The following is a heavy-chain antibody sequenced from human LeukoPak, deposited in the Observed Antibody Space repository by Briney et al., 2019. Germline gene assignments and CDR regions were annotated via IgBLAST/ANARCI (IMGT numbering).Heavy chain of an antibody. V-gene: IGHV4-31*03. D-gene: IGHD2-2*01. Sequence: SQTLSLTCIVSGGSISSGGYYWSWIRQHPGRGLEWIGYIYYSGSAYYNPSLKSRVTISVDTSKNQFSLKLSSVTAADTAVYYCARVVSATKVGDYWGQGTLVTVSS. CDR1: GGSISSGGYY. CDR3: ARVVSATKVGDY. J-gene: IGHJ4*02. CDR2: IYYSGSA.